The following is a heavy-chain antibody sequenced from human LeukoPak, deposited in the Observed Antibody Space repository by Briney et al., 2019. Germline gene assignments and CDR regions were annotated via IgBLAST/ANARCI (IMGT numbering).Heavy chain of an antibody. CDR1: GYTFTSYY. V-gene: IGHV1-46*01. Sequence: ASVKVPCKASGYTFTSYYMHWVRQAPGQGLEWMGIINPSGGSTSYAQKFQGRVTMTRDTSTSTVYMELSSLRSEDTAVYYCARASGYGDYGHAFDIWGQGTMVTVSS. CDR2: INPSGGST. D-gene: IGHD4-17*01. J-gene: IGHJ3*02. CDR3: ARASGYGDYGHAFDI.